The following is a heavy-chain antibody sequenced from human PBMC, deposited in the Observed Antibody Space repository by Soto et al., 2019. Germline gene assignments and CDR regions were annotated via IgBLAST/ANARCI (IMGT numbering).Heavy chain of an antibody. CDR1: GFTFSSYA. CDR2: ISGSGGST. V-gene: IGHV3-23*01. Sequence: PGGSLRLSCAASGFTFSSYAMSWVRQAPGKGLEWVSAISGSGGSTYYADSVKGRFTISRDNSKNTLYLQMNSLRAEDTAVYYCAKDQSPETAYYYDSSGPSGYFDYWGQGALVTVSS. D-gene: IGHD3-22*01. J-gene: IGHJ4*02. CDR3: AKDQSPETAYYYDSSGPSGYFDY.